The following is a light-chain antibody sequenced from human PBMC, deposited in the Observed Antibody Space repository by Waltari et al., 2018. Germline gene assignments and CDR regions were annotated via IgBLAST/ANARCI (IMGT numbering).Light chain of an antibody. J-gene: IGLJ2*01. CDR3: SSQTLDGLVL. V-gene: IGLV2-14*03. Sequence: QSALTQPASVSGSPGQSITISCSGVGSAVGASDYVSWHQHHPGKAPQVIIYDVTNRPSGVSDRFSASKSATTASLTISRLQPEDEADYYCSSQTLDGLVLFGGGTRLTVL. CDR2: DVT. CDR1: GSAVGASDY.